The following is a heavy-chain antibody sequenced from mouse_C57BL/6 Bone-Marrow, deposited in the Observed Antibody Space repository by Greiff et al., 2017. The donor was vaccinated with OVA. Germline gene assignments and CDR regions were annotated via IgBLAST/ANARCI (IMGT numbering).Heavy chain of an antibody. CDR1: GYSITSGYY. D-gene: IGHD1-1*01. CDR3: ARADYYGSYYAMDY. V-gene: IGHV3-6*01. J-gene: IGHJ4*01. Sequence: EVQRVESGPGLVKPSQSLSLTCSVTGYSITSGYYWNWIRQFPGNKLEWMGYISYDGSNNYNPSLKNRISITRDTSKNQFFLKLNSVTTEDTATYYCARADYYGSYYAMDYWGQGTSVTVSS. CDR2: ISYDGSN.